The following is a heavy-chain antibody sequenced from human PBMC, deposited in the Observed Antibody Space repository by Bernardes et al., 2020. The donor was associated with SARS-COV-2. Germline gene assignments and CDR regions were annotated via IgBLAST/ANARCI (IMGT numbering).Heavy chain of an antibody. CDR1: GGSFSSCGYY. Sequence: SETLTLTCAVSGGSFSSCGYYWIWIRQHPGLGLEWIVYIYRTGRTYYSPFLQRRVTISIDTPTNQFSLNLASVNAADTAVYYCVRDRVPVAATGFDSWGQGTLVTVSS. D-gene: IGHD6-13*01. V-gene: IGHV4-31*02. CDR3: VRDRVPVAATGFDS. J-gene: IGHJ4*02. CDR2: IYRTGRT.